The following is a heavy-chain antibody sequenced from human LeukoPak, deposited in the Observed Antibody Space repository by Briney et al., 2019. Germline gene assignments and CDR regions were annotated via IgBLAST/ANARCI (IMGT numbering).Heavy chain of an antibody. CDR1: GFTFGDYG. D-gene: IGHD6-13*01. CDR2: IRSKAYGGSP. J-gene: IGHJ5*02. V-gene: IGHV3-49*05. Sequence: KSGRSLRLSCTASGFTFGDYGMSWFRQAPGKGLEWVGFIRSKAYGGSPEYAASVKGRFTILRDDSKSIAYLQMNSLKTEDTAVYYCTRGEDSSSWDPPNWFDPWGQGTLVTVSS. CDR3: TRGEDSSSWDPPNWFDP.